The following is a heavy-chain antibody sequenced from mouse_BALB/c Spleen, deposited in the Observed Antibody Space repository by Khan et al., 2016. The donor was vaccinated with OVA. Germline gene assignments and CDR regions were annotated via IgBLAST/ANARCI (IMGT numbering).Heavy chain of an antibody. J-gene: IGHJ3*01. CDR2: IDPENGET. CDR1: GFNIKDYY. CDR3: ARSGYFAWFAY. V-gene: IGHV14-1*02. Sequence: EVQLQESGAELVRPGALVKLSCKASGFNIKDYYMHSVKQRPEQGLEWIGWIDPENGETVYDPKLQDKASLTAETSSNPAYLQFSSLPSEDTAVCYCARSGYFAWFAYWGQGTLVTVAA.